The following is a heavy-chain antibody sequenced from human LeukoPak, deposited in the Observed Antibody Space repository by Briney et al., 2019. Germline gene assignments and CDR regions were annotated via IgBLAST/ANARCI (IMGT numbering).Heavy chain of an antibody. CDR3: ARKPPGRQQPMLN. J-gene: IGHJ4*02. D-gene: IGHD6-13*01. V-gene: IGHV3-30-3*01. CDR1: GFTFSSYA. CDR2: ISYDGSNK. Sequence: GGSLRLSCAASGFTFSSYAMHWVRQAPGKGLEWVAVISYDGSNKYYADSVKGRFTISRDNSKNTVYLQMNSLRAEDTAVYYCARKPPGRQQPMLNWGQGTLVTVSS.